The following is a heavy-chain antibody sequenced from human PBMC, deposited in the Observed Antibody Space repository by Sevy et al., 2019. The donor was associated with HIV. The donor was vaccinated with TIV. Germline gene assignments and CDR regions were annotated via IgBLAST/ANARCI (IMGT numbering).Heavy chain of an antibody. CDR1: GYSFTSYW. Sequence: GESLKISCKGSGYSFTSYWIGWVCQMPGKGLEWMGIIYPGDSDTRYSPSFQGQVTISADKSISTAYLQWSSLKASDTAMYYCARLKPKYDFWSGYYSYFDYWGQGTLVTVSS. D-gene: IGHD3-3*01. J-gene: IGHJ4*02. CDR3: ARLKPKYDFWSGYYSYFDY. CDR2: IYPGDSDT. V-gene: IGHV5-51*01.